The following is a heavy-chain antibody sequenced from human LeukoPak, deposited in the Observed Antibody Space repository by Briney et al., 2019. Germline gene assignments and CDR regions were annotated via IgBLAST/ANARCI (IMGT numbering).Heavy chain of an antibody. CDR1: GFTFSSYA. J-gene: IGHJ5*02. Sequence: GGSLRLSCAASGFTFSSYAMSWVRQAPGKGLEWVSAISGSGGNTYYADSVKGRFTISRDNSKNTLYLQMNSLRAEDTAVYYCARVDAIDYSDYEANWFDPWGQGTLVTVSS. V-gene: IGHV3-23*01. D-gene: IGHD4-17*01. CDR3: ARVDAIDYSDYEANWFDP. CDR2: ISGSGGNT.